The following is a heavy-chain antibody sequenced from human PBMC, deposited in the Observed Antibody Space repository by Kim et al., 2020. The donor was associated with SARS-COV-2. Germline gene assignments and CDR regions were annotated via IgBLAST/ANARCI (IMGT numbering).Heavy chain of an antibody. CDR2: ISGSGGST. CDR1: GFTFSSYA. Sequence: GGSLRLSCAASGFTFSSYAMSWVRQAPGKGLEWVSAISGSGGSTYYADSVKGRFTISRDNSKNTLYLQMNSLRAEDTAVYYCAKDWAGATVGNGMDVWGQGTTVTVSS. V-gene: IGHV3-23*01. J-gene: IGHJ6*02. D-gene: IGHD1-26*01. CDR3: AKDWAGATVGNGMDV.